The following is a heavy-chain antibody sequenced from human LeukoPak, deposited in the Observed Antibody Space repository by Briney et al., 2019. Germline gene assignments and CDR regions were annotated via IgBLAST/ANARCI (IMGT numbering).Heavy chain of an antibody. J-gene: IGHJ4*02. D-gene: IGHD1-26*01. Sequence: SETLSLTCTVSGGSIGSYYWSWIRQPPGKGLEWIGYIGYSGRTNYNPSLKSRVTISVDTSKNQFSLKLSSVTAADTAVYYCARHGTLDYWGQGTLVTVSS. CDR2: IGYSGRT. V-gene: IGHV4-59*08. CDR3: ARHGTLDY. CDR1: GGSIGSYY.